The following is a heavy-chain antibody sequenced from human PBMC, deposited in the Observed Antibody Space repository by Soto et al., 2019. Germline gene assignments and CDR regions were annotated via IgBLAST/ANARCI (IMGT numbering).Heavy chain of an antibody. CDR2: IHSDGSIT. CDR1: GFTFIYYW. Sequence: EVQLVESGGGLVRPGGSLRLSCAASGFTFIYYWMHWVRQAPGKGLVWVSRIHSDGSITTYADFVKGRFIISRDNARNTVDLQMNSVSVEDTAVYYCARGDRGAFALWGQGTVVTVSS. D-gene: IGHD1-26*01. J-gene: IGHJ3*01. CDR3: ARGDRGAFAL. V-gene: IGHV3-74*01.